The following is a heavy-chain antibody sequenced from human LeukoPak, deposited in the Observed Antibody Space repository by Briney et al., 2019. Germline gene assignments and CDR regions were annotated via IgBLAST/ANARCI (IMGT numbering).Heavy chain of an antibody. CDR2: ISAGGAGT. V-gene: IGHV3-23*01. J-gene: IGHJ4*02. D-gene: IGHD6-13*01. CDR3: AKTYSSSWYFDY. Sequence: GGSLRLSCAASGFTFSSYAMTWVRQAPGKGLEWVSGISAGGAGTYYADSVKGRSTISRDNSKNTLYLQMNSLRAEDTAVYYCAKTYSSSWYFDYWGQGTLVTVSS. CDR1: GFTFSSYA.